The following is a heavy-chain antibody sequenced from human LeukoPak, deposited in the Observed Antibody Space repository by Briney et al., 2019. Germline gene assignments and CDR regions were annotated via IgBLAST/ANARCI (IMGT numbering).Heavy chain of an antibody. Sequence: GASVKVSCKASGYVFTSYGINWVRQATGQGLEWMGWINPNSGGTNYAQKFQGRVTMTRDTSISTAYMELSRLRSDDTAVYYCARDTGYGSGIFDYWGQGTLVTVSS. D-gene: IGHD3-10*01. CDR2: INPNSGGT. CDR3: ARDTGYGSGIFDY. V-gene: IGHV1-2*02. J-gene: IGHJ4*02. CDR1: GYVFTSYG.